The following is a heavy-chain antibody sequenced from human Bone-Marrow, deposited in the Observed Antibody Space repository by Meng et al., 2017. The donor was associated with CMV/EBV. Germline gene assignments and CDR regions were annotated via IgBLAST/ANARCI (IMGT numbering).Heavy chain of an antibody. CDR1: GFTFSSYW. J-gene: IGHJ4*02. CDR3: ARGGGYYIH. V-gene: IGHV3-7*01. Sequence: GESLKISCAASGFTFSSYWMSWVRHAPGKGLEWVANIKQDGSEKFYVDSVKGRFTISRDNADNSLYLQMNSLRAEDTAVYYCARGGGYYIHGGQGTLVTVAS. CDR2: IKQDGSEK. D-gene: IGHD1-26*01.